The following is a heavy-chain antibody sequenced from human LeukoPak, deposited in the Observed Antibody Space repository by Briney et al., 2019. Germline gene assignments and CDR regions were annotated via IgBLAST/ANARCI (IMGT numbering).Heavy chain of an antibody. V-gene: IGHV3-74*01. J-gene: IGHJ4*02. D-gene: IGHD6-19*01. CDR1: GFTFSSHW. Sequence: PGGSLRLSCAASGFTFSSHWMHWVRQTPGKGLVWVSRINSDGSITSYAGSVKGRFTISRDNAKNTLYLQMNSLRADDTVVYYCARAPVAGFYYFDCWGQGTLVTVSS. CDR2: INSDGSIT. CDR3: ARAPVAGFYYFDC.